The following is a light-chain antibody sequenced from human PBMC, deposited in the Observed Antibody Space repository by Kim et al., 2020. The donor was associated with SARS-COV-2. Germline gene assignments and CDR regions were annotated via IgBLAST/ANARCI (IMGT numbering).Light chain of an antibody. CDR1: QSLLYSSNNKTY. J-gene: IGKJ5*01. V-gene: IGKV4-1*01. CDR3: QQYYSTPPT. CDR2: WAS. Sequence: DIVMTQSPDSLAVSLGERATINCRSSQSLLYSSNNKTYLARYQQKLGQPPKLLIHWASTRESGVPDRFSGSGSGTDFTLTISSLQAEDVAVYSCQQYYSTPPTFGQGTRLEIK.